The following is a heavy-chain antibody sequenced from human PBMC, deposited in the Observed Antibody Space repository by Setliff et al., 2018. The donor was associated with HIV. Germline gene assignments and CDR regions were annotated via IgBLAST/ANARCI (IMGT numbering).Heavy chain of an antibody. CDR1: GASFTGQY. Sequence: PSETLSLTCSVNGASFTGQYWHWIRQTPGKGLGWIGEIHPSGVTTYTPSLESRVTISLDTSKNQFSLRMTSVTAADTAIYYCVTGIDQAKCGDWGQGTLVTVSS. D-gene: IGHD2-21*01. CDR2: IHPSGVT. V-gene: IGHV4-34*01. CDR3: VTGIDQAKCGD. J-gene: IGHJ4*02.